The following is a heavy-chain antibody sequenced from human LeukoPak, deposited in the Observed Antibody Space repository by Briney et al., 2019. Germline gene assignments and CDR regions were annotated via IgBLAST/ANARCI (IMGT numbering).Heavy chain of an antibody. CDR1: GGTFSSYA. CDR2: IIPIFGTA. J-gene: IGHJ3*02. CDR3: ARANFPPEWELHDAFDI. V-gene: IGHV1-69*13. Sequence: ASVKVSCKASGGTFSSYAISWVRQAPGQGLEWMGGIIPIFGTANYAQKFQGRVTITADESTSTAYMELSSLRSEDTAVYYCARANFPPEWELHDAFDIWGQGTMVTVSS. D-gene: IGHD1-26*01.